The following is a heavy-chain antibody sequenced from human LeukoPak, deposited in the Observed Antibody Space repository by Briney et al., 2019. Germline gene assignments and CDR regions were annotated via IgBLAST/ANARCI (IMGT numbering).Heavy chain of an antibody. CDR2: INPNSGGA. CDR1: GYTFTGYY. CDR3: ARHSSGWERDAFDI. Sequence: ASVKVSCKASGYTFTGYYMHWVRQAPGQGLEWMGWINPNSGGANYAQKFQGWVTMTRDTSISTAYMELSRLRSDDTAVYYCARHSSGWERDAFDIWGQGTMVTVSS. D-gene: IGHD6-19*01. J-gene: IGHJ3*02. V-gene: IGHV1-2*04.